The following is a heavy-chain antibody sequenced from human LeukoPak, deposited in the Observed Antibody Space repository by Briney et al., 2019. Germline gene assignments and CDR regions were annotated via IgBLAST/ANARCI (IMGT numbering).Heavy chain of an antibody. J-gene: IGHJ5*02. Sequence: PGGSLRLSCAASGFTLSNYDMNWVRQAPGKGPEWVSSISTSSRYIYYKDSVRGRFTISRDDAKNSLCLEMNSLRAEDTAVYYCARADCSSSTCYLRRSWFDPWGQGTLVTVSS. D-gene: IGHD2-2*01. CDR1: GFTLSNYD. CDR3: ARADCSSSTCYLRRSWFDP. CDR2: ISTSSRYI. V-gene: IGHV3-21*01.